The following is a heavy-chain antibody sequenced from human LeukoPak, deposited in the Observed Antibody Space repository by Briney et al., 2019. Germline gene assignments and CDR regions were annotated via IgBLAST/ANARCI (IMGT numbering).Heavy chain of an antibody. CDR3: ARDGGNSYEIDY. V-gene: IGHV3-48*01. Sequence: PGGSLRLFCVVSGFPFTNNPMNWVRQAPGKGLEWVSYISNDITTTYYAESVKGRFTISRDNAKNSLYLQMNSLRVEDTAVYYCARDGGNSYEIDYWGQGILVTVSS. CDR2: ISNDITTT. CDR1: GFPFTNNP. D-gene: IGHD5-18*01. J-gene: IGHJ4*02.